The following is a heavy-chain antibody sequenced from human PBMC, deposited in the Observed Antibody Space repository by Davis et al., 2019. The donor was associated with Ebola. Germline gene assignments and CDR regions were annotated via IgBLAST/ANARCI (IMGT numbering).Heavy chain of an antibody. Sequence: PGGSLRLSCSASGFTFSSYAMHWVRQAPGKGLEYVSAISSNGGSTYYADSVKGRFTISRDNSKNTLYLQMSSLRAEDTAVYYCVNGKKYYDFWSGYYRTGTYYYYGMDVWGQGTTVTVSS. CDR3: VNGKKYYDFWSGYYRTGTYYYYGMDV. J-gene: IGHJ6*02. V-gene: IGHV3-64D*08. D-gene: IGHD3-3*01. CDR1: GFTFSSYA. CDR2: ISSNGGST.